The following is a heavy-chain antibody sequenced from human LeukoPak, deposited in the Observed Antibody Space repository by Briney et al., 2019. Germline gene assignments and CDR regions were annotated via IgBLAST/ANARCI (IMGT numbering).Heavy chain of an antibody. J-gene: IGHJ4*02. CDR1: GGFISSGGYS. V-gene: IGHV4-30-2*01. CDR2: IYHSGST. Sequence: TLSLTCAVSGGFISSGGYSWSWIRQPPGKGLEWIGYIYHSGSTYYNPSLKSRVTISVDRSKNQFSLKLSSVTAADTAVYYCARHFLSGNGDGDLWGQGTLVTVSS. CDR3: ARHFLSGNGDGDL. D-gene: IGHD4-17*01.